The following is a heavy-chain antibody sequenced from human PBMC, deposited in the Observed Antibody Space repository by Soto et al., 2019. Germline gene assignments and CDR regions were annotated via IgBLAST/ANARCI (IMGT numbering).Heavy chain of an antibody. CDR1: GATFSTTG. CDR2: IIPLFGTP. CDR3: ARASPVICGGDPCYRLDSSFDS. V-gene: IGHV1-69*01. D-gene: IGHD2-21*02. J-gene: IGHJ5*01. Sequence: QVQLVQSGAEVRKPGSSLRVSCKSSGATFSTTGISWVRQAPGQGLEWMGGIIPLFGTPKYPRKCQGRVSITADASTNTVYMEFNSLRPDDAAVYYCARASPVICGGDPCYRLDSSFDSWGQGSLVIVSS.